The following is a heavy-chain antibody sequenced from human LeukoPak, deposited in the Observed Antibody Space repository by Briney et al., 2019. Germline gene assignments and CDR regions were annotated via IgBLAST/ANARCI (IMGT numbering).Heavy chain of an antibody. Sequence: GGSLRLSCAASGFTFSTYAMTWVRQAPGKGLEWVSSITGSGDGTSAADSVKGRFSISRDNSKNTLYLQMNSLRVEDTAVYYCAKAGLIRGGALDSWGQGTLVTVSS. CDR3: AKAGLIRGGALDS. V-gene: IGHV3-23*01. D-gene: IGHD4/OR15-4a*01. J-gene: IGHJ4*02. CDR2: ITGSGDGT. CDR1: GFTFSTYA.